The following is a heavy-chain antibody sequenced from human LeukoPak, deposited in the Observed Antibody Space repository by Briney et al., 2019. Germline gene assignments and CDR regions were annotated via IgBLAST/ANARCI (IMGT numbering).Heavy chain of an antibody. J-gene: IGHJ4*02. V-gene: IGHV4-34*01. Sequence: PSETLSLTCAVYGGSFSGYYWSWIRQPPGKGLEWIGEINRSGSTNHNPSLKSRVTISVDTSKNQFSLKLSSVTAADTAVYYCARGHVNLNYYDSSGYYYSFVYWGQGTPVTVSS. D-gene: IGHD3-22*01. CDR2: INRSGST. CDR1: GGSFSGYY. CDR3: ARGHVNLNYYDSSGYYYSFVY.